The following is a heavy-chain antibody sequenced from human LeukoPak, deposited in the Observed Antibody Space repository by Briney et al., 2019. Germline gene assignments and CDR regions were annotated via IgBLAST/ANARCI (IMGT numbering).Heavy chain of an antibody. CDR2: IYYSGST. CDR1: GGSISSYY. CDR3: ARSSTPPYYYGSGSYPHYYYYGMDV. Sequence: SETPSLTCTVSGGSISSYYWSWIRQPPGKGLEWIGYIYYSGSTNYNPSLKSRVTISVDTSKNQFSLKLSSVTAADTAVYYCARSSTPPYYYGSGSYPHYYYYGMDVWGQGTTVTVSS. V-gene: IGHV4-59*01. D-gene: IGHD3-10*01. J-gene: IGHJ6*02.